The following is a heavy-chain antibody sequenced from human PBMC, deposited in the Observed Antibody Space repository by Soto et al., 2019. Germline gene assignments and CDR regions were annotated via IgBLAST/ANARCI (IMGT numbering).Heavy chain of an antibody. J-gene: IGHJ4*02. CDR1: GFTVSSNY. Sequence: EARLVESGGGLVQPGGSLRLSCAASGFTVSSNYMTWVRQAPGKGLEWVSLLYHGGATHYAASVKGRFSISSHSSQNTLFLQMNXLRTEXTATXYCVRGRYGSEIHWGQGTKVIVSS. V-gene: IGHV3-53*04. CDR2: LYHGGAT. CDR3: VRGRYGSEIH. D-gene: IGHD3-10*01.